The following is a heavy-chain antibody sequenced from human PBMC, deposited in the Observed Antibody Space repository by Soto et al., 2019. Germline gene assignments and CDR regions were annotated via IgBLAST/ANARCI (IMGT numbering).Heavy chain of an antibody. CDR3: ARDTLPTDFGLGWDV. V-gene: IGHV3-11*01. Sequence: QVQLVESGGGLVKPGGSLRLSCAASNFIFSDYYLSWIRQAPGKGLEWVSYISNSGTTVYYADSVKGRFTISRDNAKKSPYLQMNRLRAEDTAVYYCARDTLPTDFGLGWDVWGQGTTVTVSS. D-gene: IGHD4-17*01. CDR2: ISNSGTTV. CDR1: NFIFSDYY. J-gene: IGHJ6*02.